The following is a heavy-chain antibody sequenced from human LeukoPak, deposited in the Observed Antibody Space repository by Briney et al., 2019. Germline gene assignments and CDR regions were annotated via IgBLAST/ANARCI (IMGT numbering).Heavy chain of an antibody. V-gene: IGHV3-30*02. D-gene: IGHD2-21*02. CDR3: AKDKLAVTNSDRHYYGMDV. CDR1: GFTVSSNY. J-gene: IGHJ6*02. CDR2: IRYDRSNK. Sequence: GGSLRLSCAASGFTVSSNYMSWVRQAPGKGLEWVTFIRYDRSNKYYADSVKGRFTISRDNSKNTLYLQMNSLRPEDTAVYYCAKDKLAVTNSDRHYYGMDVWGQGTAVTVSS.